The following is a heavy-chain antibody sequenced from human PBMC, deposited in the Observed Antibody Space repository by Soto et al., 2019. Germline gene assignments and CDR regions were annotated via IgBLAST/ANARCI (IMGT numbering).Heavy chain of an antibody. CDR1: GYTFTSYG. CDR3: ARVARIVVDGEWFDP. D-gene: IGHD2-2*01. Sequence: GASVKVSCKASGYTFTSYGISWVRQAPGQGLEWMGWISAYNGNTNYAQKLQGRVTMTTDTSTSTAYMELRSLRSDDTAVYYCARVARIVVDGEWFDPWGQGTLVTVSS. V-gene: IGHV1-18*01. J-gene: IGHJ5*02. CDR2: ISAYNGNT.